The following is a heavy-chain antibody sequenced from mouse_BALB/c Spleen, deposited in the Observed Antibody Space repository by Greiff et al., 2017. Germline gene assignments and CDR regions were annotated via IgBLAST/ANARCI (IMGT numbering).Heavy chain of an antibody. V-gene: IGHV5-9-4*01. Sequence: EVHLVESGGGLVKPGGSLKLSCAASGFTFSSYAMSWVRQSPEKRLEWVAEISSGGSYTYYPDTVTGRFTISRDNAKNTLYLEMSSMRSEDTAMYYCARGGSRAFDYWGQGTTLTVSS. J-gene: IGHJ2*01. CDR1: GFTFSSYA. CDR2: ISSGGSYT. CDR3: ARGGSRAFDY. D-gene: IGHD1-1*01.